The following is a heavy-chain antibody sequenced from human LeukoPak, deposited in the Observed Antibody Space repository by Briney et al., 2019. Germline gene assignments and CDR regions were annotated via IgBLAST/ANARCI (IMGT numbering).Heavy chain of an antibody. CDR2: IYYSGST. Sequence: SETLSLTCTVSGGSISSSSYYWGWIRQPPGKGLEWIGSIYYSGSTYYNPSLKSRVTISVDTSKNQFSLKLSSVTAADTAVYYCARGSSGWYEGAFDIWGQGTMVTVSS. V-gene: IGHV4-39*07. J-gene: IGHJ3*02. CDR3: ARGSSGWYEGAFDI. D-gene: IGHD6-19*01. CDR1: GGSISSSSYY.